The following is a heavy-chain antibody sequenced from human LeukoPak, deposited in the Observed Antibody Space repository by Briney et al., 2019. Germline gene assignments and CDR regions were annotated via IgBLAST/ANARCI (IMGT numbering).Heavy chain of an antibody. V-gene: IGHV1-18*01. J-gene: IGHJ4*02. D-gene: IGHD2-15*01. CDR2: ISAYNGNT. CDR3: ARASVAATPDY. Sequence: ALVKVSCKASGYTFTSYGISWVRQAPGQGLEWMGWISAYNGNTNYARKLQGRVTMTTDTSTSTAYMELRSLRSDDTAVYYCARASVAATPDYWGQGTLVTVSS. CDR1: GYTFTSYG.